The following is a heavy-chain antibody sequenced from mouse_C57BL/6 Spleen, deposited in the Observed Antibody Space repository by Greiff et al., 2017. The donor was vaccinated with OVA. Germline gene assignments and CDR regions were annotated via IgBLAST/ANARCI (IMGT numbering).Heavy chain of an antibody. CDR1: GFNIKDDY. Sequence: EVQLQQPGAELVMPGASVKLSCKASGFNIKDDYMHWVKQRPEQGLEWIGWIDPENGATEYASKFQGKATITADTSSNTAYLQLSSLTSEDTAVYYCTTDGSHAMDYWGQGTSVTVSS. CDR3: TTDGSHAMDY. V-gene: IGHV14-4*01. J-gene: IGHJ4*01. D-gene: IGHD1-1*01. CDR2: IDPENGAT.